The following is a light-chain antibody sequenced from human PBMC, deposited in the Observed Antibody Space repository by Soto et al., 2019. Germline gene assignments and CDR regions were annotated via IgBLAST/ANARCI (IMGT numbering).Light chain of an antibody. V-gene: IGKV3-11*01. CDR3: HQYENWPQT. CDR1: QSVSSY. Sequence: IVLTQSPATLSLSPGERATLSCRASQSVSSYLAWYQQKPGQAPRLLIYDASNRATGIPARFSGSGSGTEFTLTISSLQSEDFALYYCHQYENWPQTFGQGTKVDIK. J-gene: IGKJ1*01. CDR2: DAS.